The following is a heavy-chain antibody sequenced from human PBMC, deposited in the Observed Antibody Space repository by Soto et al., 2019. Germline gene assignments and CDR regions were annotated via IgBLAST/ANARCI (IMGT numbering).Heavy chain of an antibody. CDR2: IIPIFGTA. J-gene: IGHJ4*02. CDR3: ARSMWEQPNKFDY. Sequence: QVQLVQAGAEVKKPGSSVTVSCKASGGTFSSYAISWVRQAPGQGLEWMGGIIPIFGTAKYAQKFQGRVTITADESTSTAYMEMSSLRSEDTAVYYCARSMWEQPNKFDYWGQGTLVTVSS. V-gene: IGHV1-69*01. CDR1: GGTFSSYA. D-gene: IGHD1-26*01.